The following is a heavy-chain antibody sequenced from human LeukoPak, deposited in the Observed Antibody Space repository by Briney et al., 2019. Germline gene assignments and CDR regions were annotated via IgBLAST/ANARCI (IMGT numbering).Heavy chain of an antibody. V-gene: IGHV1-2*02. CDR3: ARGETVYGGAIVY. CDR2: INHNSGGT. J-gene: IGHJ4*02. Sequence: GASVKVSCKASGYTFTGYYMHWVRQAPGQGLEWMGCINHNSGGTKYAQKFQGGVTLTRDTSISTAYMELSRLRSDDTAVYYCARGETVYGGAIVYWGQGTLDTVSS. CDR1: GYTFTGYY. D-gene: IGHD3-16*02.